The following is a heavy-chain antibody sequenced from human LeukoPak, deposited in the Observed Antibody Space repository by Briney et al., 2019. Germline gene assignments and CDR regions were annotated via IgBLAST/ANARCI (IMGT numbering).Heavy chain of an antibody. CDR2: IYYSGST. D-gene: IGHD3-10*01. CDR1: GGSISSGGYS. V-gene: IGHV4-30-4*07. Sequence: SETLSLTCAVSGGSISSGGYSWSWIRQPPGKGPEWIGYIYYSGSTYYNPSLKSRVTISVDTSKNQFSLKLSSVTAADTAVYYCARGMGYYGSGSLFDYWGQGTLVTVSS. CDR3: ARGMGYYGSGSLFDY. J-gene: IGHJ4*02.